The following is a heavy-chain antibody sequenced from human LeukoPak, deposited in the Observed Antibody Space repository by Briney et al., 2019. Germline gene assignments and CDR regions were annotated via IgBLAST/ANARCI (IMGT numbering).Heavy chain of an antibody. CDR3: VRLRDYGGNADGFDI. CDR2: ISSSGTTI. V-gene: IGHV3-48*03. CDR1: GFFFRSDE. Sequence: GGSLRLSCAASGFFFRSDEMNWVRQAPGKGLEWVSYISSSGTTIYYADSVKGRFTISRDNTNDALYLQINSRRAEDTAVYYCVRLRDYGGNADGFDIWGQGTMVTVSS. J-gene: IGHJ3*02. D-gene: IGHD4-23*01.